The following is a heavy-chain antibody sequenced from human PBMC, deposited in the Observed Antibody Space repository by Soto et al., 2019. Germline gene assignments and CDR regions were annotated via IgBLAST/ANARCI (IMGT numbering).Heavy chain of an antibody. D-gene: IGHD6-13*01. CDR1: GGSISSSSYY. J-gene: IGHJ5*02. CDR2: IYYSGST. V-gene: IGHV4-39*01. CDR3: ARLLSSSWYSTTKNWFDP. Sequence: SETLSLTCTVSGGSISSSSYYWGWIRQPPGKGLEWIGSIYYSGSTYYNPSLKSRVTISVDTSKNQFSLKLSSVTAADTAVYYCARLLSSSWYSTTKNWFDPWGQGTLVTVSS.